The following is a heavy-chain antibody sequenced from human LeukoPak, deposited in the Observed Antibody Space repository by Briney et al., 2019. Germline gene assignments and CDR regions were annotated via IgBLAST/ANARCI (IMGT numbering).Heavy chain of an antibody. CDR2: ISYDGSNK. J-gene: IGHJ4*02. CDR1: GFTFSSYA. V-gene: IGHV3-30*04. Sequence: GRSLRLSCAASGFTFSSYAMHWVRQAPGKGLEWVAVISYDGSNKYYADSVKGRFTISRDNSKNTLYLQMNSLRAEDTAVYYCAKGGRNYCDYWGQGTLVTVSS. CDR3: AKGGRNYCDY. D-gene: IGHD2-15*01.